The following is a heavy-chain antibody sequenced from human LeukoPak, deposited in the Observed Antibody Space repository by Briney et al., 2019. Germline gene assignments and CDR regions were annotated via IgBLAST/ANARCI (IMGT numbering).Heavy chain of an antibody. V-gene: IGHV3-53*01. D-gene: IGHD3-10*01. Sequence: PGGSLRLSCAASGFTVSSNYMSWVRQAPGKGLEWVSVIYSGGSTYYADSVKGRFTISRDNSKNTLYLQMNSLRADDTAVYYCARDPRVGEYYISGSLDDWGQGTLVTVSS. J-gene: IGHJ4*02. CDR3: ARDPRVGEYYISGSLDD. CDR1: GFTVSSNY. CDR2: IYSGGST.